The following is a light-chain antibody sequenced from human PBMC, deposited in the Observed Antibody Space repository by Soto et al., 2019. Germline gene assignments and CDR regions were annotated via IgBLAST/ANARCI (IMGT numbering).Light chain of an antibody. CDR1: HSVNTN. CDR3: QQYNNWPPLYT. CDR2: DAS. Sequence: EMVMTQSPATLSVSQGDGATLSCRTSHSVNTNLAWYQQKPGQAPRLLIYDASTRATGVPARFSGSGSGSESTLTISSVQSEDFAVYYCQQYNNWPPLYTFGQGTKLDIK. V-gene: IGKV3-15*01. J-gene: IGKJ2*01.